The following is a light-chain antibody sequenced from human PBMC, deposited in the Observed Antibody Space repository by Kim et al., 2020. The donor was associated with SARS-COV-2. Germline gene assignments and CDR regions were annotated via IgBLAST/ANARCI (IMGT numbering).Light chain of an antibody. J-gene: IGLJ3*02. Sequence: SSELTQDPAVSVALGQTVRLTCQGDSLRNYFASWYQQKPGQAPVLVMYNRNNRPSGIPDRFSGSRSGNTASLTITGAQEEDEADYYCNSRDRNGNHGVFGGGTQLTVL. CDR1: SLRNYF. CDR2: NRN. CDR3: NSRDRNGNHGV. V-gene: IGLV3-19*01.